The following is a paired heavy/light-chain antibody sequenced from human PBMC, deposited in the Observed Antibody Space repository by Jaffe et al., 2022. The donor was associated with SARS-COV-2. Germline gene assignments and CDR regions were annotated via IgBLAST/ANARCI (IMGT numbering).Heavy chain of an antibody. V-gene: IGHV3-48*02. CDR1: GFSFSSYS. CDR2: ISSGSTNI. Sequence: EVQLVESGGGLVQPGGSLRLSCTSSGFSFSSYSMNWVRQAPGKGLEWVSYISSGSTNIKYADSMKGRFTISRDNAKNSLYLQMNGLTDEDTAVYYCARESRGFSDCWGQGTLVTVTS. CDR3: ARESRGFSDC. J-gene: IGHJ4*02.
Light chain of an antibody. Sequence: EIVLTQSPATLSLSPGERATLSCRASQSVSNYLAWYQQKPGQAPRLLIYDASNRATGIPGRFSGSGSGTDFTLTISSLEPEDFAVYYCQQRSNWPPYTFGQGTKLEIK. V-gene: IGKV3-11*01. CDR1: QSVSNY. J-gene: IGKJ2*01. CDR3: QQRSNWPPYT. CDR2: DAS.